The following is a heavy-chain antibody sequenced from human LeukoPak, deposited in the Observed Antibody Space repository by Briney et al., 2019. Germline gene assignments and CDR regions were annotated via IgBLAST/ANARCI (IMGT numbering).Heavy chain of an antibody. CDR1: GGSFSGYY. Sequence: PSETLSLTCAVYGGSFSGYYWSWIRQPPGKGLEWIGEINHSGSTYYNPSLKSRVTISLDTFKNQSSLRLSSVTAADTAVFYCARVGSYGDCFDYWGQGTLVTVSS. V-gene: IGHV4-34*01. CDR2: INHSGST. D-gene: IGHD4/OR15-4a*01. J-gene: IGHJ4*02. CDR3: ARVGSYGDCFDY.